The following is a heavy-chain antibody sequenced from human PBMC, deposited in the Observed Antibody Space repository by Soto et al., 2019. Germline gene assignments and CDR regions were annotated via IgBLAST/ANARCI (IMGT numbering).Heavy chain of an antibody. CDR2: INPSGSTT. Sequence: QVQLVQSGAEVQKPGASVKVCCKASGYTFTNYYMHWVRQAPGQGLEWMGIINPSGSTTAYRHESQGRVTMTWDTSTSTSYMELRNLRSQDTAMYYCARDGIRVPLVSFGEALDYWGQGTLVTVSS. CDR3: ARDGIRVPLVSFGEALDY. V-gene: IGHV1-46*01. D-gene: IGHD3-10*01. CDR1: GYTFTNYY. J-gene: IGHJ4*02.